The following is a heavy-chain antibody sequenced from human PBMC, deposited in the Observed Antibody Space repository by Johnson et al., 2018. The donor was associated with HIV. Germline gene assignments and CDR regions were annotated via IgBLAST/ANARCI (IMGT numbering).Heavy chain of an antibody. CDR1: GFTFSSYA. CDR3: AKDKTLYGSGTFDAFDF. V-gene: IGHV3-30*04. J-gene: IGHJ3*01. CDR2: TAFDGSKE. Sequence: QVQLVESGGGVVQPGRSLRLSCVVSGFTFSSYALHWVRQAPGKGLEWVAVTAFDGSKEKYADSVKGRFTISRDNLKNTLYLQLHSLRPEDTAVYYCAKDKTLYGSGTFDAFDFWGQGTMVTVSS. D-gene: IGHD3-10*01.